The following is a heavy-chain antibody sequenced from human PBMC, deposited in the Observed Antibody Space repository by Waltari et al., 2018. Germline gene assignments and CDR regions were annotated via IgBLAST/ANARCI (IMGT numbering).Heavy chain of an antibody. Sequence: QLQLQESGPGLVKPSETLSLTCTVSGGSISSYYWSWIRQPPGKGLEWIGYIYYSGSTNYNPSLKSRVTISVDTSKNQFSLKLSSVTAADTAVYYCARVGKLTTRRDWYFDLWGRGTLVTVSS. J-gene: IGHJ2*01. CDR3: ARVGKLTTRRDWYFDL. CDR1: GGSISSYY. V-gene: IGHV4-59*01. D-gene: IGHD4-17*01. CDR2: IYYSGST.